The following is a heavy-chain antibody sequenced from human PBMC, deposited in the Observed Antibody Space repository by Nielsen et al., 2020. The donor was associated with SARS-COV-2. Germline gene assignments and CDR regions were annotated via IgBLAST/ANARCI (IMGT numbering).Heavy chain of an antibody. J-gene: IGHJ6*02. Sequence: GESLKISCEASGFSFDDHGMSWVRQAPGKGLEWVSGINWNGGRTGYADSVKGRFTISRDNAKNSLYLQMNSLRDEDTAVYYCAFHSSSWYDPPGGMDVWGQGTTVTVSS. CDR1: GFSFDDHG. CDR3: AFHSSSWYDPPGGMDV. D-gene: IGHD6-13*01. V-gene: IGHV3-20*04. CDR2: INWNGGRT.